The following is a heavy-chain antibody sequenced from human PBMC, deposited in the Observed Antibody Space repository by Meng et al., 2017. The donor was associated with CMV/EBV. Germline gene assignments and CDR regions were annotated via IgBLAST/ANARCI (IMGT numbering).Heavy chain of an antibody. Sequence: QVQVRHAGPCLGMPWQTFSLTLAISGDSVSSNRAAWNWIRQSPSRGLEWLGRTYYRSKWYNDYAVSVKSRITINPDTSMYQFSLQLNSVTPEDTAVYYCARGIDFCDPWGQGTLVTVSS. CDR3: ARGIDFCDP. CDR2: TYYRSKWYN. CDR1: GDSVSSNRAA. J-gene: IGHJ5*02. D-gene: IGHD3/OR15-3a*01. V-gene: IGHV6-1*01.